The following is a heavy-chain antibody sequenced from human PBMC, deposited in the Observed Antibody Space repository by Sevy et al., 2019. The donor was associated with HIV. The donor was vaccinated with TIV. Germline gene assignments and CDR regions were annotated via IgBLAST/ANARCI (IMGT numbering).Heavy chain of an antibody. J-gene: IGHJ3*01. V-gene: IGHV1-2*06. CDR1: GYTFTGHY. CDR2: INPKSGGT. Sequence: ASVKVSCKASGYTFTGHYMHWVRQAPGQGLEWMGRINPKSGGTNYAQKFQGRVTMTRDTSINTAYMELSSLRSDDTAVYYCARTDNIGWPTLDAFDLWGQGTMVTVSS. D-gene: IGHD6-19*01. CDR3: ARTDNIGWPTLDAFDL.